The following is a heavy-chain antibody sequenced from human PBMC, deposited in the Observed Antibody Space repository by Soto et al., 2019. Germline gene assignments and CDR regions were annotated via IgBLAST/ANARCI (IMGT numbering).Heavy chain of an antibody. D-gene: IGHD2-21*01. J-gene: IGHJ4*02. CDR3: ARGPPHSH. V-gene: IGHV4-30-2*01. CDR2: IYHSGST. CDR1: GGSISSGGYS. Sequence: SETLSLTCAVTGGSISSGGYSWSWIRQPPGKGLEWIGYIYHSGSTYYNPSLKSRVTISVDRSKNQFSLKLSSVTAADTAVYYCARGPPHSHWGQGTLVTVSS.